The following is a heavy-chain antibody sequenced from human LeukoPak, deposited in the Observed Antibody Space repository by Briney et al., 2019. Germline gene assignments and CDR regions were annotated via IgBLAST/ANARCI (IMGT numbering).Heavy chain of an antibody. CDR3: ASGVRGGSNYYYYYGMDV. J-gene: IGHJ6*02. D-gene: IGHD3-10*01. V-gene: IGHV3-53*01. CDR1: GFTVSSNY. CDR2: IYSGGST. Sequence: GGSLRLSCAASGFTVSSNYMSWVRQAPGKGLEWVSVIYSGGSTYYADSVKGGFTISRDNSKNTLYLQMNSLRAEDTAVYYCASGVRGGSNYYYYYGMDVWGQGTTVTVSS.